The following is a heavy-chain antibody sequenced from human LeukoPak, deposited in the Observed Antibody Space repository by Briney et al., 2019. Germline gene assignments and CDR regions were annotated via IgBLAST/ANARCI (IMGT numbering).Heavy chain of an antibody. CDR1: GGTFRDFA. V-gene: IGHV1-18*01. D-gene: IGHD2-2*01. CDR3: ARFVRYCSSTSCSPDAFDI. CDR2: ISAYNGNT. J-gene: IGHJ3*02. Sequence: GASVKVSCKASGGTFRDFAVSWVRQAPGQGLEWMGWISAYNGNTNYAQKLQGRVTMTTDTSTSTAYMELRSLRSDDTAVYYCARFVRYCSSTSCSPDAFDIWGQGTMVTVSS.